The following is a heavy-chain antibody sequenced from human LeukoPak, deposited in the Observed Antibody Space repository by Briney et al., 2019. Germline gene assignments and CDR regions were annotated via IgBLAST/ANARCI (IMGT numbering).Heavy chain of an antibody. CDR1: GFTFSSYV. CDR2: ISYDGSKK. Sequence: GGSLRLSCAASGFTFSSYVMHWVRQAPGKGLEWVASISYDGSKKFYADSVKGRFTVSRDNSKNPPYLQMNSLRPEDTSVYYCALDKVAVGDYWGQGTLVTVSS. D-gene: IGHD6-19*01. CDR3: ALDKVAVGDY. V-gene: IGHV3-30*03. J-gene: IGHJ4*02.